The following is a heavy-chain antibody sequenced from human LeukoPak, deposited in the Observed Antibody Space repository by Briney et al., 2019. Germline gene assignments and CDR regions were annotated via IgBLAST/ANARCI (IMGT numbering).Heavy chain of an antibody. V-gene: IGHV3-9*01. CDR2: INWNSRSI. D-gene: IGHD3-22*01. CDR1: GFKFDDYA. Sequence: GGSLRLSCAASGFKFDDYAMHWVRKAPGRGLEWVSVINWNSRSIGYADSVKGRFTIPRDNAKNSLYLQMNSLRPEDTAVYYCAKDSDNSGFCFDYWGQGTLVTVSS. J-gene: IGHJ4*02. CDR3: AKDSDNSGFCFDY.